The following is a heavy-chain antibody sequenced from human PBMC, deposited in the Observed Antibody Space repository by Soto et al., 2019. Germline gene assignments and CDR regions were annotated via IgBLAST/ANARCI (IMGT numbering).Heavy chain of an antibody. CDR1: GGTFTTQA. CDR2: ITPIFGTP. V-gene: IGHV1-69*01. D-gene: IGHD3-10*01. CDR3: ARDLEFRDGNISHLDY. J-gene: IGHJ4*02. Sequence: QVQLLQSGAEVKKPGSSVKVSCTASGGTFTTQAFNWARQAPGHVHEWVGGITPIFGTPNYAQKFQGRGSITADASTSTVYMELSSLRSDDTAVYYCARDLEFRDGNISHLDYRRQGTLVTVSS.